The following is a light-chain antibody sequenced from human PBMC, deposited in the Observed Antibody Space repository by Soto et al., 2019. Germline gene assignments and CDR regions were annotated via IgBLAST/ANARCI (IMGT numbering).Light chain of an antibody. CDR1: QSISSY. CDR2: AAS. Sequence: DIQMTQSPSSLSEYVGDRVTITCRASQSISSYLNWYQQKPGKDPKLLIYAASSLQSGVPSRFSGSGSGTDFTLTISSLLPEEYATYYRQQIYSTPQTFGQGPKMDIK. CDR3: QQIYSTPQT. V-gene: IGKV1-39*01. J-gene: IGKJ1*01.